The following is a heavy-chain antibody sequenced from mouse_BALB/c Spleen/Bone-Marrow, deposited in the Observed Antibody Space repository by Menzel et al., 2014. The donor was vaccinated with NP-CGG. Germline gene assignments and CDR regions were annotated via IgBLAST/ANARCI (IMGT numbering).Heavy chain of an antibody. Sequence: VQLQESGAGLVKPGASVKLSCKASGYTFTEYIIHWVRQRSGQGLEWIGWFYPGSGSIKYNEKFKDKATLTADKSSSTVYMELSRLTSEDSAVYFCARHEGGEMGFDYWGQGTTLTVFS. CDR2: FYPGSGSI. J-gene: IGHJ2*01. CDR3: ARHEGGEMGFDY. CDR1: GYTFTEYI. V-gene: IGHV1-62-2*01. D-gene: IGHD2-3*01.